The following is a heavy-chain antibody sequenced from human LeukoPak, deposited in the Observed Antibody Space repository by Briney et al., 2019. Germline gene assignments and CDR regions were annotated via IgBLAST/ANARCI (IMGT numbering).Heavy chain of an antibody. V-gene: IGHV4-59*08. J-gene: IGHJ3*02. CDR3: ARKGDYVWGSFRYNVFDI. D-gene: IGHD3-16*02. Sequence: SETLSLTCTVSGGSISSYYWSWIRQPPGEGLEWIGGIYYSGSTNYNPSLKSRVTISVDTSKNQFSLKLSSVTAADTAVYYCARKGDYVWGSFRYNVFDIWGQGTMVTVSS. CDR2: IYYSGST. CDR1: GGSISSYY.